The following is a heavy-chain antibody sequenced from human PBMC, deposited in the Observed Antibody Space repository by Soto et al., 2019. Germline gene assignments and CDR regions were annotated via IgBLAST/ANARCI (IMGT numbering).Heavy chain of an antibody. CDR1: RSTRGGYA. D-gene: IGHD6-13*01. CDR2: IRSKAYGGTT. Sequence: CSASRSTRGGYAMSWGRQPPGKRHERSGFIRSKAYGGTTEYAASVKGRFTISRDDSKSIAYLQMNSLKTEDTAVYYCTRVAAAGTFPHYYYYGMDVWGQGTTVTVSS. J-gene: IGHJ6*02. CDR3: TRVAAAGTFPHYYYYGMDV. V-gene: IGHV3-49*04.